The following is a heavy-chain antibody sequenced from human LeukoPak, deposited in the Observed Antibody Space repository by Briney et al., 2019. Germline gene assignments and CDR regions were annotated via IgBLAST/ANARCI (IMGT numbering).Heavy chain of an antibody. CDR1: GFTFSSYG. D-gene: IGHD3-22*01. V-gene: IGHV3-30*03. Sequence: GRSLRLSCAASGFTFSSYGMHWVRQAPGNGLEWVAVISYDGSNKYYADSVKGRFTISRDNSKNTLYLQMNSLRAEDTAVYYCASGYYYDSSGYYYLDAFDIWGQGTMVTVSS. CDR3: ASGYYYDSSGYYYLDAFDI. CDR2: ISYDGSNK. J-gene: IGHJ3*02.